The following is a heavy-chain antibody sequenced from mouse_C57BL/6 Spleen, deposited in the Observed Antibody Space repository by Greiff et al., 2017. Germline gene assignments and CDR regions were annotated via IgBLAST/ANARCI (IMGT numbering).Heavy chain of an antibody. V-gene: IGHV5-17*01. J-gene: IGHJ2*01. CDR3: ARRDGYYVDYFDY. Sequence: DVMLVESGGGLVKPGGSLKLSCAASGFTFSDYGMHWVRQAPEKGLEWVAYISSGSSTIYYADTVKGRFTISRDNAKNTLFLQMTSLRSEDTAMYYCARRDGYYVDYFDYWGQGTTLTVSS. CDR2: ISSGSSTI. D-gene: IGHD2-3*01. CDR1: GFTFSDYG.